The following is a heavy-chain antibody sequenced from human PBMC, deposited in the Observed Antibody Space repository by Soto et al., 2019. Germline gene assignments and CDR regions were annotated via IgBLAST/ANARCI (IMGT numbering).Heavy chain of an antibody. CDR2: ISFSSTTM. Sequence: PGGALGLSCGASGFAFSAYIMNGGGEAPGKGLEWVSYISFSSTTMFYADSVSGRFTISRDNAKNSLYLQMNTLRDEDTAVYYCARDNGMAGSFDPWGQGTLVTVSS. J-gene: IGHJ5*02. D-gene: IGHD2-8*01. CDR3: ARDNGMAGSFDP. CDR1: GFAFSAYI. V-gene: IGHV3-48*02.